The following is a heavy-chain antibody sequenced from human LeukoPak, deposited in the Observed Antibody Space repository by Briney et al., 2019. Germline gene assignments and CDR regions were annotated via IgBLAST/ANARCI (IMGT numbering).Heavy chain of an antibody. V-gene: IGHV4-38-2*02. CDR3: ARVFDSGSQAYFYYMDV. D-gene: IGHD3-10*01. CDR2: IYHSGST. CDR1: GYSISSGYY. J-gene: IGHJ6*03. Sequence: SETLSLTCTVSGYSISSGYYWGWIRQPPGKGLEWIGSIYHSGSTYYNPSLKSRVTISIDTSKNQFSLKLSSVTAADTAVYYCARVFDSGSQAYFYYMDVWGKGTTVTISS.